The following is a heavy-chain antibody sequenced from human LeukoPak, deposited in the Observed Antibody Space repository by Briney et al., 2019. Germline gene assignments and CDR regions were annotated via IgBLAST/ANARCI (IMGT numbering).Heavy chain of an antibody. J-gene: IGHJ3*02. CDR1: GGSFSGYY. V-gene: IGHV4-34*01. CDR2: INHSGST. Sequence: PSETLSLTCAVYGGSFSGYYWSWIRQPPGKGLEWMGEINHSGSTNYNPSLKSRVTISVDTSKNQFSLKLSSVTAADTAVYYCARSQNRARITIFGVVLPRDAFDIWGQGTMVTVSS. CDR3: ARSQNRARITIFGVVLPRDAFDI. D-gene: IGHD3-3*01.